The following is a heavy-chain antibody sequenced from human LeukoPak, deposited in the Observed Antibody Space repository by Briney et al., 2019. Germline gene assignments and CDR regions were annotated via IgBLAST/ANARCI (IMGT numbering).Heavy chain of an antibody. CDR1: GYTFTSYG. CDR3: ARARGSYSSSWYYRYFDY. CDR2: IIPIFGTA. V-gene: IGHV1-69*13. Sequence: SVKVSCKASGYTFTSYGISWVRQAPGQGLEWMGGIIPIFGTANYAQKFQGRVTITADESTSTAYMELSSLRSEDTAVYYCARARGSYSSSWYYRYFDYWGQGTLVTVSS. D-gene: IGHD6-13*01. J-gene: IGHJ4*02.